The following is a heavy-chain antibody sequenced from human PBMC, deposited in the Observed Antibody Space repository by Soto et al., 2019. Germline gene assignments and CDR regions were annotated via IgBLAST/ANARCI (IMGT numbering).Heavy chain of an antibody. D-gene: IGHD6-19*01. V-gene: IGHV3-64D*06. CDR2: ISSNGGST. CDR1: GFTFSSYA. Sequence: RRLSCSASGFTFSSYAMHWVRQAPGKGLEYVSAISSNGGSTYYADSVKGRFTISRDNSKNTLYLQMSSLRAEDTAVYYCVKDRERYSSGWYAYFDYWGQGALVTVSS. CDR3: VKDRERYSSGWYAYFDY. J-gene: IGHJ4*02.